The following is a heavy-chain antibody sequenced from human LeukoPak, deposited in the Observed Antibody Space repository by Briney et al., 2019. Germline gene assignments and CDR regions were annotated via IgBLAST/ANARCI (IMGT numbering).Heavy chain of an antibody. V-gene: IGHV3-30-3*01. CDR3: ARGTGLYSYGGLDFDY. CDR1: GFTFSSYA. D-gene: IGHD5-18*01. J-gene: IGHJ4*02. CDR2: ISYDGSNK. Sequence: PGGSLRLSCAASGFTFSSYAMHWVRQAPGKGLEWVAVISYDGSNKYYADSVKGRFTISRDNSKNTLYLQMNSLRAEDTAVYYCARGTGLYSYGGLDFDYWGQGTLVTVSS.